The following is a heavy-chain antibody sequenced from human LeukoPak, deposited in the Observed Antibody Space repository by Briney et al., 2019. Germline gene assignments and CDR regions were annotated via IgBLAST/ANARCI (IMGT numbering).Heavy chain of an antibody. J-gene: IGHJ3*01. D-gene: IGHD2-21*02. Sequence: GGSLRLSCAASGFTFTDYYMSWIRQAPGKGLEWLSYISSSSSTIYYADSVKGRFTIARDDSENTLFLQMNSLRAEDTAVYYCAKDRVTLKVIAPPDGFDAWDQGTVVTVSS. CDR2: ISSSSSTI. V-gene: IGHV3-11*01. CDR1: GFTFTDYY. CDR3: AKDRVTLKVIAPPDGFDA.